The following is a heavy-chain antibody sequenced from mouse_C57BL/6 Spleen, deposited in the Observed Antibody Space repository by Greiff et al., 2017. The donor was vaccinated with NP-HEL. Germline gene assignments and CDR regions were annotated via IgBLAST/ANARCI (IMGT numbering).Heavy chain of an antibody. J-gene: IGHJ2*01. V-gene: IGHV1-82*01. CDR1: GYAFSSSW. Sequence: VQLQQSGPELVKPGASVKISCKASGYAFSSSWMNWVKQRPGKGLEWIGRIYPGDGDTNYNGKFKGKATLTADKSSSTAYMQLSSLTSEDSAVYFCARGVTGTDYWGQGTTLTVSS. D-gene: IGHD4-1*01. CDR3: ARGVTGTDY. CDR2: IYPGDGDT.